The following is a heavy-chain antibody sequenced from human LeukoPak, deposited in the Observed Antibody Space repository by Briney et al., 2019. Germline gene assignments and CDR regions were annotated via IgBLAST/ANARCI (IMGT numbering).Heavy chain of an antibody. CDR3: ARDEVDYYDTSGYLGYYFDC. V-gene: IGHV1-18*01. D-gene: IGHD3-22*01. Sequence: ASVKVSCKASGYTFTSYGISWVRQAPGQGLEWMGWISAYNGNTNYAQKFQDRLTMTTDTSTNTAYMELRSLRSDDTAVYFCARDEVDYYDTSGYLGYYFDCWGQGTLVTVSS. J-gene: IGHJ4*02. CDR1: GYTFTSYG. CDR2: ISAYNGNT.